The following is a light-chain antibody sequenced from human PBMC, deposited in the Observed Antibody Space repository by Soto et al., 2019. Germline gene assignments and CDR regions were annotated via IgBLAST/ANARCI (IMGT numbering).Light chain of an antibody. V-gene: IGLV2-14*01. CDR3: SSYTSSGTLYV. CDR1: SSDVGGYNY. Sequence: QSALTQPASGSGSPGQSIAISCTGTSSDVGGYNYLSWYQQHPGKAPKLMIFDVSNRPSGVSNRFSGSKSGNTASLTISGLQAEDEADYYCSSYTSSGTLYVFGTGTKVTVL. CDR2: DVS. J-gene: IGLJ1*01.